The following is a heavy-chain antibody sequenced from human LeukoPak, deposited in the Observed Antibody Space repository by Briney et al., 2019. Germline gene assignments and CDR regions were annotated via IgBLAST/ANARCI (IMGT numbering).Heavy chain of an antibody. J-gene: IGHJ5*01. CDR1: GFTFSIYG. CDR2: IGGSGGST. V-gene: IGHV3-23*01. D-gene: IGHD3-10*01. Sequence: GGSLRLSCAASGFTFSIYGMSWVRQAPGKGLEWVSGIGGSGGSTYYADSVKGRFTISKDNSKNTLYLQMNSLRAEDTAVYYCAKLMVRGVIIINNWFDSWGQGTLVTVSS. CDR3: AKLMVRGVIIINNWFDS.